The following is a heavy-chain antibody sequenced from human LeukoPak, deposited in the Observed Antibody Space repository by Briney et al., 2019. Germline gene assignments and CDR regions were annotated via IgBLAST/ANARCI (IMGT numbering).Heavy chain of an antibody. CDR1: GYIFISYA. D-gene: IGHD1-26*01. CDR2: INAGNGNT. J-gene: IGHJ4*02. CDR3: ARDHGVVGATFGY. V-gene: IGHV1-3*01. Sequence: ASVKVSCKASGYIFISYAMHWVRQAPGQRLEWMGWINAGNGNTKYSQKFQGRVTITADKSTSTAYMELSSLRSEDTAVYYCARDHGVVGATFGYWGQGTLVTVSS.